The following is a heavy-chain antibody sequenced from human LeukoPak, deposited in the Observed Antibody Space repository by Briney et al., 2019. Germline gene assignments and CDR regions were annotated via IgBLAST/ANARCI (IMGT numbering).Heavy chain of an antibody. D-gene: IGHD5-18*01. CDR3: ARDSRGYFYAQIDY. CDR1: GYSIGTGYY. J-gene: IGHJ4*02. V-gene: IGHV4-38-2*01. CDR2: MSQTGDR. Sequence: SETLSLTCDVSGYSIGTGYYWGWIRQPPGKGLEWIGSMSQTGDRYYNPSLKDRVTISVDTPKNQFSLNLRSVTAADTAVYYCARDSRGYFYAQIDYWGQGTLVTVSS.